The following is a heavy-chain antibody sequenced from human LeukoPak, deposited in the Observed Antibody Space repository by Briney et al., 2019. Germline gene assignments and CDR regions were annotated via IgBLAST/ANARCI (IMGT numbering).Heavy chain of an antibody. CDR1: GGTFSSYA. Sequence: SVKVSCKASGGTFSSYAISWVRQAPGQGLEWMGGIIPIFGTANYAQKFQGRVTITADESTSTAYMELSSLRSEDTAVYYCAKSTQRWLQPTLYYYYGMDVWGQGTTVTVSS. V-gene: IGHV1-69*13. CDR2: IIPIFGTA. J-gene: IGHJ6*02. D-gene: IGHD5-24*01. CDR3: AKSTQRWLQPTLYYYYGMDV.